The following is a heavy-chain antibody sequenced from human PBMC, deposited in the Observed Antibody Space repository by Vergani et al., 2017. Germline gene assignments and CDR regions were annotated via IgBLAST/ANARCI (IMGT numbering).Heavy chain of an antibody. J-gene: IGHJ3*02. V-gene: IGHV3-21*01. CDR3: ASSDIVVVPAAGAFDI. CDR2: ISSSSSYI. CDR1: GFTFSSYS. D-gene: IGHD2-2*01. Sequence: EVQLVESGGGLVKPGGSLRLSCAASGFTFSSYSMNWVRQAPGKGLEWVSSISSSSSYIYYADSVKGRFTISRDNAKNSLYLQMNSLRAEDTAVYYCASSDIVVVPAAGAFDIWGQGTMVTVSS.